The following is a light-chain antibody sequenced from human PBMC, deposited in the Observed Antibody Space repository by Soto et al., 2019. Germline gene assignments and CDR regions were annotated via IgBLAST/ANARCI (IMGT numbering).Light chain of an antibody. CDR3: LQHNTYPLS. Sequence: DIQLTQSPSTLSGSVGDRVTLTCPASQTISSWLAWYQQKPGKAPKLLIYAASSLQSGVPSRFSGSGSGTEFTLTISSLQPDDFATYYCLQHNTYPLSFGGGTKVDIK. J-gene: IGKJ4*01. V-gene: IGKV1-5*01. CDR1: QTISSW. CDR2: AAS.